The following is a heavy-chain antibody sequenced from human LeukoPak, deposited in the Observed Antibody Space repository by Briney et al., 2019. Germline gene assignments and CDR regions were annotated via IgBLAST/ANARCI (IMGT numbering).Heavy chain of an antibody. CDR3: AKVGSSGYYYANDY. CDR2: ISGSGGST. CDR1: GFTFSSYA. J-gene: IGHJ4*02. V-gene: IGHV3-23*01. D-gene: IGHD3-22*01. Sequence: GGSLRLSCAASGFTFSSYAMSWVRQAPGKGLEWVSAISGSGGSTYYADSVKGRFTISRGNSKNTLYLQMNSLRAEDTAVYYCAKVGSSGYYYANDYWGQGTLVTVSS.